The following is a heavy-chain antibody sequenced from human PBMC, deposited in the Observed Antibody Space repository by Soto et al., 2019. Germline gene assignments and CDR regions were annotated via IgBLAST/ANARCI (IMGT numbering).Heavy chain of an antibody. D-gene: IGHD3-10*01. CDR1: GGTFNTYA. CDR2: ISPMFGAA. CDR3: AREVQVHTPAFVY. Sequence: QVQLVQSGAEMKKPGSSVKVSCQSSGGTFNTYAMNWVRQAPGQGPEWMGDISPMFGAANYAPKFQGRVTIIADESTGTSYMQLSSLTSEDTALYFCAREVQVHTPAFVYWGQGTLVNVSS. V-gene: IGHV1-69*19. J-gene: IGHJ4*02.